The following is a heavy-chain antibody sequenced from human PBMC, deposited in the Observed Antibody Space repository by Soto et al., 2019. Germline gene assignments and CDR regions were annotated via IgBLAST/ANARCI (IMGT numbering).Heavy chain of an antibody. CDR2: ISHDGGIK. CDR1: GFPFTSYA. CDR3: ARGHDALDV. V-gene: IGHV3-30-3*01. J-gene: IGHJ6*02. Sequence: QVQLVESGGVVVQPGRSLTLSCAASGFPFTSYAIHWVRQAQGKGLEWVAVISHDGGIKHYADSVKGRFTISRDNSKNTLYLQMNSLRDEDTAVYHGARGHDALDVWGQGTTVTVAS. D-gene: IGHD1-1*01.